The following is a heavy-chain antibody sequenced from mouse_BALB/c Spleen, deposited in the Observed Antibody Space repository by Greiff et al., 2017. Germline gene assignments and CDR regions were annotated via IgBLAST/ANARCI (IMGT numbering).Heavy chain of an antibody. CDR3: ARHVYDYDGFAY. V-gene: IGHV5-12-1*01. CDR2: ISSGGGST. J-gene: IGHJ3*01. D-gene: IGHD2-4*01. CDR1: GFAFSSYD. Sequence: EVHLVESGGGLVKPGGSLKLSCAASGFAFSSYDMSWVHQTPEKRLEWVAYISSGGGSTYYPDTVKGRFTISRDNAKNTLYLQMSSLKSEDTAMYYCARHVYDYDGFAYWGQGTLVTVSA.